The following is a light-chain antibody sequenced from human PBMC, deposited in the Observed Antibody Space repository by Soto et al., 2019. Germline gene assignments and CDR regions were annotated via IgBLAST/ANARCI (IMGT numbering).Light chain of an antibody. CDR2: DIS. J-gene: IGLJ1*01. Sequence: QSALTQPASESGSPGQSITISCTGTSSDVGRYNDVSWYQHPPGNAPNLIIYDISNRPSVVAHRFSGSNAGNTSSVTIAGLQADDDDYYYCRSYTSRSTYVFGTGIKLTVL. CDR1: SSDVGRYND. V-gene: IGLV2-14*03. CDR3: RSYTSRSTYV.